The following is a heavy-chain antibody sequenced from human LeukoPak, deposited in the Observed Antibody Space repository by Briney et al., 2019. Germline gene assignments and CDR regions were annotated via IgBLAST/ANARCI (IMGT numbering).Heavy chain of an antibody. CDR3: ASLYSSSSSQAV. V-gene: IGHV1-69*13. J-gene: IGHJ4*02. CDR1: GGTFSSYA. Sequence: GASVKVSCKASGGTFSSYAISWVRQAPGQGLEWMGGIIPIFGTANYAQKFQGRVTITADESTSTAYMELSSLRSEDTAVYYCASLYSSSSSQAVWGQGTLVTVSS. D-gene: IGHD6-6*01. CDR2: IIPIFGTA.